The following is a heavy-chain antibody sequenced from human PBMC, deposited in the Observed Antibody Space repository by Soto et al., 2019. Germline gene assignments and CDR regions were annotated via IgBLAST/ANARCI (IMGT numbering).Heavy chain of an antibody. CDR1: GGSFSGYY. Sequence: TSETLSLTCAVSGGSFSGYYWSWIRQPPGKGLEWIGEINHSGSTNYNPSLKSRVTISVDTSKNQFSLKLSSVTAADTAVYYCARVRGTPMSYYDILTGYYKGGVDYWGQGTLVTVSS. J-gene: IGHJ4*02. CDR2: INHSGST. CDR3: ARVRGTPMSYYDILTGYYKGGVDY. D-gene: IGHD3-9*01. V-gene: IGHV4-34*01.